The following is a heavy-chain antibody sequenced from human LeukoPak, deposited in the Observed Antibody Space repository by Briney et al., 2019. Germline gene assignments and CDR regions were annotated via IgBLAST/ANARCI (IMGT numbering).Heavy chain of an antibody. CDR2: MNPNSGNT. Sequence: GASVKVSCKASGYTFTSYDINWVRQATGQGHEWMGWMNPNSGNTGYAQKFQGRVTMTRNTSISTAYMELSSLRSEDTAVYYCARVGCSSTSCYFLYYYYYYMDVWGKGTTVTVSS. CDR3: ARVGCSSTSCYFLYYYYYYMDV. J-gene: IGHJ6*03. V-gene: IGHV1-8*01. D-gene: IGHD2-2*01. CDR1: GYTFTSYD.